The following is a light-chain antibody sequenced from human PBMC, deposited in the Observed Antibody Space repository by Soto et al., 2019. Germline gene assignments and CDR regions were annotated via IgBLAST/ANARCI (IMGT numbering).Light chain of an antibody. CDR1: QSIISSF. Sequence: EIVLTQSPGTLSLSPGERATLPCRASQSIISSFLAWYQHKPGQAPRLLIYGASNRATGIPDRFSGSGSGTDFTLTISRVEPEDFAVYFCQQYGSSPPTFGRGAKVEIK. J-gene: IGKJ1*01. CDR2: GAS. CDR3: QQYGSSPPT. V-gene: IGKV3-20*01.